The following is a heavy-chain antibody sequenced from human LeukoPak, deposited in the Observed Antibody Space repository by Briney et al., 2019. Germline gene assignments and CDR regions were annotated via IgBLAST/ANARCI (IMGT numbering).Heavy chain of an antibody. CDR1: GYSFTSYW. CDR3: ARRELRYPTDTFDI. V-gene: IGHV5-51*01. D-gene: IGHD3-9*01. Sequence: GESLKISCKGSGYSFTSYWIGWVRQLPGKGLEWMGFVYPGDSDTRYSPSFQGQVTISADKSISTTYLQWSSLKASDTAMYYCARRELRYPTDTFDIWGQGTMVTVSS. J-gene: IGHJ3*02. CDR2: VYPGDSDT.